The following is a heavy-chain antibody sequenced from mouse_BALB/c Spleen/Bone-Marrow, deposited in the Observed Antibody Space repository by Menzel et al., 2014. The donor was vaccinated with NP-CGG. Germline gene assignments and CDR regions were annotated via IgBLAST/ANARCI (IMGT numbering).Heavy chain of an antibody. CDR3: AMITTGAWFAY. Sequence: VQLKQSGAGLVKPGASVKLSCTASGFNIKDTYMHWVKQRPEQGLEWIGRIDPANGNTKYDPKFQGKATITADTSSNTAYLQLSSLTSEDTAVYYCAMITTGAWFAYWGQGTLVTVSA. J-gene: IGHJ3*01. D-gene: IGHD2-4*01. CDR2: IDPANGNT. V-gene: IGHV14-3*02. CDR1: GFNIKDTY.